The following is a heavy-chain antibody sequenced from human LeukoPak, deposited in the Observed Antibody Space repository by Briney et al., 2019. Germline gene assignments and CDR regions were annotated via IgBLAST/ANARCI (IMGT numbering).Heavy chain of an antibody. CDR1: GYTLTELS. CDR2: FDPEDGET. CDR3: ATDFPCTSCPEIAGDRGAFDI. D-gene: IGHD2-2*01. Sequence: ASVKVSCKVSGYTLTELSMHWVRQAPGKGLEWMGGFDPEDGETIYAQKFQGRVAMTEDTSTDTAYMELSSLRSEDTAVYYCATDFPCTSCPEIAGDRGAFDIWGQGTMVTVSS. V-gene: IGHV1-24*01. J-gene: IGHJ3*02.